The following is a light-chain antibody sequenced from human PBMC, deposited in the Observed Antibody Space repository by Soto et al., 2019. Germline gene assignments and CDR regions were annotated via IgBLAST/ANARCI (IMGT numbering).Light chain of an antibody. V-gene: IGLV2-14*01. CDR1: SSYVGGYNY. CDR3: SSYTSSSTYV. J-gene: IGLJ1*01. CDR2: DAS. Sequence: QSVLSQPASVSGSPGQSITISCTGTSSYVGGYNYVSWYQQHPGKAPKLMIYDASNRPSGVSNRFSGSKSGNTASLTISGLQAEDEADYFCSSYTSSSTYVFGTGTRSPS.